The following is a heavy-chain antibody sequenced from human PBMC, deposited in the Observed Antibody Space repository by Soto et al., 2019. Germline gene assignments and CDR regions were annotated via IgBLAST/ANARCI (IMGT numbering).Heavy chain of an antibody. CDR1: GFTFSSYS. J-gene: IGHJ5*02. CDR3: AREYVLGEVDP. D-gene: IGHD3-16*01. CDR2: ISSSSSTI. V-gene: IGHV3-48*01. Sequence: EVQLVESGGGLVQPGGSLRLSCAASGFTFSSYSMNWVRQAPGKGLEWVSYISSSSSTIYYADSVKGRFTISRDNAKSSLYLQMHSLSAEDTAVYYCAREYVLGEVDPWGQGTLVTVSS.